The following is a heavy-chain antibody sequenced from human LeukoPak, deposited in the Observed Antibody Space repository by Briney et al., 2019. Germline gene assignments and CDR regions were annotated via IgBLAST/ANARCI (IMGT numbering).Heavy chain of an antibody. V-gene: IGHV3-7*01. CDR1: GFTFGSYW. Sequence: GGSLRLSCAASGFTFGSYWMTWVRQAPGKGLAWVANIKQDGSETYYVDSVKGRFTISRDNTKNSLYLQMNSLRVEDTAVYYCSMSGFGPRYYSDYWGQGTLVTVSS. CDR3: SMSGFGPRYYSDY. D-gene: IGHD3-10*01. CDR2: IKQDGSET. J-gene: IGHJ4*02.